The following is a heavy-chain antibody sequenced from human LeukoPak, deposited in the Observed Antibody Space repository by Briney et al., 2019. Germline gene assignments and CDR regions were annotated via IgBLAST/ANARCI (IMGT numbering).Heavy chain of an antibody. CDR3: AKDRTNSGRYGRYYFDY. D-gene: IGHD6-19*01. CDR2: ITGSGGSR. Sequence: GGSLRLSCAASGFTFNNYAMSWVRQAPGKGLEWVSAITGSGGSRYYADSVKGRFTISRDNSKNTLYLQINSLRAEDTAVYYCAKDRTNSGRYGRYYFDYWGQGTLVTVPS. CDR1: GFTFNNYA. J-gene: IGHJ4*02. V-gene: IGHV3-23*01.